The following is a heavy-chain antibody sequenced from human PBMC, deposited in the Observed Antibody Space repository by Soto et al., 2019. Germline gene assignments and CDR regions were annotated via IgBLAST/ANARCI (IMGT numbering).Heavy chain of an antibody. J-gene: IGHJ4*02. D-gene: IGHD3-10*01. CDR1: GFTFSSYA. V-gene: IGHV3-23*01. Sequence: GGSLRLSCAASGFTFSSYAMSWVRQAPGKGLEWVSAISGSGGSTYYADSVKGRFTISRDNSKNTLYLQMNSLRAEDTAVYYCAKKGFASYYPREFDYWGQGTLVTVSS. CDR3: AKKGFASYYPREFDY. CDR2: ISGSGGST.